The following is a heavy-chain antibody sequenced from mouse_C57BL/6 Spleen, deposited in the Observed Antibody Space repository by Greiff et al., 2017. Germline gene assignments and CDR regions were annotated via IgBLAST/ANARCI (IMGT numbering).Heavy chain of an antibody. Sequence: QVQLQQPGAELVKPGASVKLSCKASGYTFTSYWMHWVKQRPGRGLEWIGRNDPNSGGTKYNEKFKSKATLTVDKPSSTAYMQLSSLTSEDSAVYYCAREGGYSNYASFDYWGQGTTLTVSS. CDR2: NDPNSGGT. J-gene: IGHJ2*01. D-gene: IGHD2-5*01. CDR3: AREGGYSNYASFDY. V-gene: IGHV1-72*01. CDR1: GYTFTSYW.